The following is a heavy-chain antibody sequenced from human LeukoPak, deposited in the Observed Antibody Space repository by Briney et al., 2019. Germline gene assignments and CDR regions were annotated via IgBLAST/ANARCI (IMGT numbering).Heavy chain of an antibody. CDR2: SGSGGST. Sequence: SGSGGSTYYAASVKGRFTIPRDNSKNTLYLQMNSLRAEDTAVYYCAKAMYSSGWYYFDYWGQGTLVTVSS. D-gene: IGHD6-19*01. J-gene: IGHJ4*02. CDR3: AKAMYSSGWYYFDY. V-gene: IGHV3-23*01.